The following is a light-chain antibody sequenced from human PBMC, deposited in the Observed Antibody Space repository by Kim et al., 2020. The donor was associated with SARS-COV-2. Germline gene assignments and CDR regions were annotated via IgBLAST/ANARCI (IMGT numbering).Light chain of an antibody. Sequence: SLSPGERATLSCRASQSVSIHLAWYQQKPGQAPRLLIYSASYRATGIPARFSGSGSGTDFTLTISSLEPEDFAVYYCQQRDSSPTFGQGTRLEIK. J-gene: IGKJ5*01. V-gene: IGKV3-11*01. CDR3: QQRDSSPT. CDR1: QSVSIH. CDR2: SAS.